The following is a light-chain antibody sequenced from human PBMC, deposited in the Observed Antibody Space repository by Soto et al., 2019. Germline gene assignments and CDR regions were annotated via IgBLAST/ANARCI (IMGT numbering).Light chain of an antibody. J-gene: IGKJ4*01. CDR2: WAS. CDR1: QSVLYSSNNKNY. CDR3: QQYYSTLT. V-gene: IGKV4-1*01. Sequence: DIVMTQSPDCLAVSLGVRATINCKSSQSVLYSSNNKNYLAWYQQKPGQPPKLLIYWASTRESGVPDRFSGSGSGTDFTLTISSLQAEDVAVYYCQQYYSTLTFGGGTKVEIK.